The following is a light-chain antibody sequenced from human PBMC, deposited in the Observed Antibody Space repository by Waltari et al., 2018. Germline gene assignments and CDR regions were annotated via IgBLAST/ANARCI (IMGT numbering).Light chain of an antibody. CDR3: SSYXSSXXWV. J-gene: IGLJ3*02. Sequence: QXALTQPAXXXXSPGXSXTISCTGTSSDVGGYNYVSWYQHHPGKAPKLMIYEVSNRPSGVXXRXSGXKXGXXASLTXSGLQAEDEAHYXCSSYXSSXXWVFGXXXKLTVL. V-gene: IGLV2-14*01. CDR1: SSDVGGYNY. CDR2: EVS.